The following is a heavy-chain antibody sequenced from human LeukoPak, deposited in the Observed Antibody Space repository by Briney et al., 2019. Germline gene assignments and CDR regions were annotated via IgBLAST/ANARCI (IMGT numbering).Heavy chain of an antibody. Sequence: SSETLSLTCTVSGGSISSGGYYWSWIRQHPGKGLEWIGYIYYSGSTYYNPSLKSRVTISVDTSKNQFSLKLSSVTAADTAVYYCARQYYYDSSGFPNWFDPWGQGTLVTVFS. CDR3: ARQYYYDSSGFPNWFDP. V-gene: IGHV4-31*03. CDR2: IYYSGST. D-gene: IGHD3-22*01. CDR1: GGSISSGGYY. J-gene: IGHJ5*02.